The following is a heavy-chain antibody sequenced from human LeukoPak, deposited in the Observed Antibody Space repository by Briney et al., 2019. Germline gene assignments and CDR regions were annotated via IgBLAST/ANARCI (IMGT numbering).Heavy chain of an antibody. CDR2: ISGSGGST. CDR3: AKGDHIVVVIAIPDY. CDR1: GFTFSSHA. D-gene: IGHD2-21*01. J-gene: IGHJ4*02. V-gene: IGHV3-23*01. Sequence: GGSLRLSCAASGFTFSSHAMSWVRQAPGKGLEWVSAISGSGGSTYYADSVKGRFTISRDNSKNTLYLQMNSLRAEDTAVYYCAKGDHIVVVIAIPDYWGQGTLVTVSS.